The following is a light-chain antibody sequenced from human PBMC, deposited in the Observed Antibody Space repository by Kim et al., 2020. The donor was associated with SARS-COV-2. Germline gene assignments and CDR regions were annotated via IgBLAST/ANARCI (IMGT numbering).Light chain of an antibody. CDR1: QDIRND. CDR2: GAS. V-gene: IGKV1-17*01. Sequence: DIQMTQSPSSLSASVGDRVTITCRASQDIRNDLGWYQQNPGRAPKRLIYGASSLQSGVPSRFSGSGSGTEFTLTITSVQPEDFATYFCLQHSTYLITYGQGTRLVIK. J-gene: IGKJ5*01. CDR3: LQHSTYLIT.